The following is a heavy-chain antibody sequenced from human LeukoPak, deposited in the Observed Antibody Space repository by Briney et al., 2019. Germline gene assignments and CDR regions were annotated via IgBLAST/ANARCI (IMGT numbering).Heavy chain of an antibody. CDR2: ISDSGGRT. CDR1: GITLSNYG. CDR3: ARDRAWDLEYYYSALDV. J-gene: IGHJ6*02. Sequence: PSGGSLRLSCAVSGITLSNYGMSWVRQAPGKGLEWVAGISDSGGRTTYADSVKGRFTISRDNAKNSLYLQMNSLRDEDTAVYYCARDRAWDLEYYYSALDVWGQGTTVSVSS. V-gene: IGHV3-23*01. D-gene: IGHD6-6*01.